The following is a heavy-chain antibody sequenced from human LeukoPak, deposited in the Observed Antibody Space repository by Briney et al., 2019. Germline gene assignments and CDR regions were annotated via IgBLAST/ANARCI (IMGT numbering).Heavy chain of an antibody. Sequence: PGGSLRLSCAASGFTSSTYAMPWVRQPPGKGLGWVAFISYDGSNKYYADSVKGRFTISRDNSKNTLYLQMNSLRAEDTAVYYCACPHDYGDYVGAFIIWGQGTMVTVSS. D-gene: IGHD4-17*01. CDR1: GFTSSTYA. CDR3: ACPHDYGDYVGAFII. J-gene: IGHJ3*02. V-gene: IGHV3-30-3*01. CDR2: ISYDGSNK.